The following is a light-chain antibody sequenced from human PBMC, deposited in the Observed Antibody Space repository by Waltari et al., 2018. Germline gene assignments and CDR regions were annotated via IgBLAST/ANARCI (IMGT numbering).Light chain of an antibody. CDR2: WAS. J-gene: IGKJ4*01. CDR1: KSLLYIAGKNNY. CDR3: QKYFDSPLT. Sequence: IVMTQSPDSLAVSLCETATINCKSSKSLLYIAGKNNYVAWYQEKQGQPPKLLIYWASSRESGVSERFSGIGSGTEFSHTISRLQAEDVAVDYCQKYFDSPLTFGGGTKVEIK. V-gene: IGKV4-1*01.